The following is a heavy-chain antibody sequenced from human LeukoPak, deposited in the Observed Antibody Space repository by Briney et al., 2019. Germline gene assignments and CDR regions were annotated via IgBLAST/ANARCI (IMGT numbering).Heavy chain of an antibody. V-gene: IGHV1-69*06. CDR1: GCTFSSYA. D-gene: IGHD2-21*02. J-gene: IGHJ4*02. Sequence: ASVTVSCKASGCTFSSYAISWVRQAPGQGLEWMGGIIPIFGTANYAQKFQGRVTITADKSTSTAYMELSSLRSEDTAVYYCARDNCGGDCYPDYWGQGTLVTVSS. CDR2: IIPIFGTA. CDR3: ARDNCGGDCYPDY.